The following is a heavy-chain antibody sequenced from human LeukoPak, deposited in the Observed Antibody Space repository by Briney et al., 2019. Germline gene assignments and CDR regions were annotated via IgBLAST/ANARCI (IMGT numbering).Heavy chain of an antibody. D-gene: IGHD4-17*01. CDR2: IYYSGST. J-gene: IGHJ5*02. Sequence: PSETLSLTCTVSGGSISSSSYYWGWIRQPPGKGLEWIGSIYYSGSTYYNPSLKSRVTISVDTSKNQFSLKLSSVTAADTAVYYCARDQKYYDYGDYSGNWFDPWGQGTLVTVSS. V-gene: IGHV4-39*07. CDR3: ARDQKYYDYGDYSGNWFDP. CDR1: GGSISSSSYY.